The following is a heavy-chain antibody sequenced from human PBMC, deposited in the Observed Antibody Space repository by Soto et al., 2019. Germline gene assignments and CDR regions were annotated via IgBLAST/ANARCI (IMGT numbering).Heavy chain of an antibody. CDR3: AKDLRPHTPHSTFDY. CDR2: ISGSGGST. J-gene: IGHJ4*02. V-gene: IGHV3-23*01. D-gene: IGHD6-6*01. Sequence: GGSLRLSCAASGFTFSSYAMSWVRQAPGKGLEWVSAISGSGGSTYYADSVKGRFTISRDNSKNTLYLQMNSLRAEDTAVYXCAKDLRPHTPHSTFDYWGQGTLVTVSS. CDR1: GFTFSSYA.